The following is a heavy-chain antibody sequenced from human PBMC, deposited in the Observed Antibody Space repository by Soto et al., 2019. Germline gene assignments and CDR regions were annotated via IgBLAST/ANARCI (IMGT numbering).Heavy chain of an antibody. V-gene: IGHV1-18*01. J-gene: IGHJ4*02. D-gene: IGHD3-10*01. Sequence: QVQLVQSGAEVKKPGASVKVSCKASGYTFTNFGISWVRQAPGQGLEWMGWISAYNGNTNYAQKFQGRVTMTTDTSTNTVYMEVRSLRFDDSAVYYFAIGGTPIDYGGQGTLVTVTS. CDR3: AIGGTPIDY. CDR1: GYTFTNFG. CDR2: ISAYNGNT.